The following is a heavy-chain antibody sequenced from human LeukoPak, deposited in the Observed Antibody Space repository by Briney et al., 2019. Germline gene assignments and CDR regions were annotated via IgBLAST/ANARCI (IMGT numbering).Heavy chain of an antibody. Sequence: MTSETLSLTCTVSGGSISGYYWSWIRQPPGKGLEWIGYLYSSGSTNYNPSLKSRVTISLDTSGNQFSLKLSSVTAADTAVYYCARHYYDRSDSYSFDYWGQGTLVTVSS. CDR1: GGSISGYY. D-gene: IGHD3-22*01. V-gene: IGHV4-59*08. CDR3: ARHYYDRSDSYSFDY. CDR2: LYSSGST. J-gene: IGHJ4*02.